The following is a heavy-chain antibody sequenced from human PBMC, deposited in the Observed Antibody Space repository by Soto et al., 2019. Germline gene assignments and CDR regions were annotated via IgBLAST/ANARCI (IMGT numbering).Heavy chain of an antibody. CDR2: INHSGST. CDR1: GGSFSGYY. Sequence: SETLSLTCAVYGGSFSGYYWSWIRQPPGKGLEWIGEINHSGSTNYNPSLKSRVTISVDTSKNQFSLKLSSVTAADTAVYYCARGASKYYDILTGYYSRWFDPWGQGTLVTVSS. CDR3: ARGASKYYDILTGYYSRWFDP. J-gene: IGHJ5*02. D-gene: IGHD3-9*01. V-gene: IGHV4-34*01.